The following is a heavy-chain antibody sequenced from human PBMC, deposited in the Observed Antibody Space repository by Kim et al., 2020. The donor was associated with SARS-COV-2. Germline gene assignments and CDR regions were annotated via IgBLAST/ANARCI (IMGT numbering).Heavy chain of an antibody. V-gene: IGHV1-69*04. CDR3: ARDGVVGSTSCLDV. Sequence: AQKFQGRVTITADKSTSTADMELSSLRSEDTAVYYCARDGVVGSTSCLDVWGKGTTVTVSS. D-gene: IGHD2-2*01. J-gene: IGHJ6*04.